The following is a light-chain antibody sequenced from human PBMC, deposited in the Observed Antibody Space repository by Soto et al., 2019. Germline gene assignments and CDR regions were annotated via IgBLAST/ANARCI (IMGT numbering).Light chain of an antibody. J-gene: IGKJ1*01. CDR1: QGINNY. CDR2: SAS. Sequence: DTQMTQSPTSLSASVGDSVTITCRASQGINNYLAWYQQKPGKVPVLLIYSASTLKAGIPSRFSGSGAGTDFTLTISSLQPEDFATYYCQKYDSAPRTFGQGPKVDMK. V-gene: IGKV1-27*01. CDR3: QKYDSAPRT.